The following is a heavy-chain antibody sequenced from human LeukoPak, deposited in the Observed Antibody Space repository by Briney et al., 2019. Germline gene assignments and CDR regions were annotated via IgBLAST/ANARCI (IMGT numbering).Heavy chain of an antibody. Sequence: SETLSLTCTVSGGSISSSSYYWGWIRQPPGKGLEWLGTIYYSGSTYYNPSLKSRVTISVDTSKNQFSLKLYSVTAADTAVYYCASSYNYDTSGYSYFDYWGQGTLVTVSS. V-gene: IGHV4-39*01. CDR2: IYYSGST. J-gene: IGHJ4*02. CDR3: ASSYNYDTSGYSYFDY. CDR1: GGSISSSSYY. D-gene: IGHD3-22*01.